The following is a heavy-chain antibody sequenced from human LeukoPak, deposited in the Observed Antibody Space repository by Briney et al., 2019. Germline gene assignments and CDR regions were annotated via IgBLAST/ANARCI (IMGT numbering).Heavy chain of an antibody. V-gene: IGHV3-49*04. CDR3: TRDTVGYDFWSGYSEY. CDR1: GFTFSSYN. D-gene: IGHD3-3*01. CDR2: IRSKAYGGTT. J-gene: IGHJ4*02. Sequence: GGSLRLSCAASGFTFSSYNMYWVRQAPGKGLEWVGFIRSKAYGGTTDYAASVKGRFTISRDDSKSIAYLQMNSLKTEDTAVYYCTRDTVGYDFWSGYSEYWGQGTLVTVSS.